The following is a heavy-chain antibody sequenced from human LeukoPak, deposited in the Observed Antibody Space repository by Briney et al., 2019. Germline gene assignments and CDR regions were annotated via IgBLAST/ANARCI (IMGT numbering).Heavy chain of an antibody. J-gene: IGHJ4*02. D-gene: IGHD2-2*01. CDR2: IYYAGST. CDR1: GGSIDSYY. V-gene: IGHV4-59*01. CDR3: ARVYQSAEYYFDY. Sequence: SETLSLTCTVSGGSIDSYYWRWIRQPPGKGLEWIGYIYYAGSTEYHPSLKSRVTISLATSKNQFSLKLTSFSAADTAVYYCARVYQSAEYYFDYWGQGNLVSVSS.